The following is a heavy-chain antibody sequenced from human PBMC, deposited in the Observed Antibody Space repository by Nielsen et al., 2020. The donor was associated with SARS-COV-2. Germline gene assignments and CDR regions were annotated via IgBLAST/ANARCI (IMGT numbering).Heavy chain of an antibody. CDR1: GGSFSGYY. CDR3: ARGGGYKLY. CDR2: INHSGIT. Sequence: SETLSLTCAVYGGSFSGYYWSWIRQPPGKGLEWIGEINHSGITNYNPSLKSRVTISVDTSKNQFSLKLSSVTAADTAVYYCARGGGYKLYWGQGTLVTVSS. V-gene: IGHV4-34*01. J-gene: IGHJ4*02. D-gene: IGHD5-24*01.